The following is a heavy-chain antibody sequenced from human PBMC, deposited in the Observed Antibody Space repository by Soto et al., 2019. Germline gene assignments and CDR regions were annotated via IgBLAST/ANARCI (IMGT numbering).Heavy chain of an antibody. Sequence: GASVKVSCKASGYTFTSYAMHWVRQAPGQRLEWMGWINAGNGNTKYSQKFQGRVTITRDTSASTAYMELSSLRSEDTAVYYCARVCCSGGSCYSIDYWGQGTLVTVSS. J-gene: IGHJ4*02. CDR3: ARVCCSGGSCYSIDY. CDR1: GYTFTSYA. V-gene: IGHV1-3*01. CDR2: INAGNGNT. D-gene: IGHD2-15*01.